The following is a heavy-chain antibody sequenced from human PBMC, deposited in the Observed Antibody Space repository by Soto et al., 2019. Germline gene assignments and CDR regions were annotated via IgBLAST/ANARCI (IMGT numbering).Heavy chain of an antibody. CDR1: GFTFSSYD. CDR3: ARSCSNNCYWYYGMGV. Sequence: GGSLRLSCAASGFTFSSYDMHWVRQATGKGLEWVSAIGTAGDTYYPGSVKGRFTISRENAKNSLYLQMNSLRAEDTAVYYCARSCSNNCYWYYGMGVWGQGTTVTVSS. J-gene: IGHJ6*02. CDR2: IGTAGDT. D-gene: IGHD2-2*01. V-gene: IGHV3-13*01.